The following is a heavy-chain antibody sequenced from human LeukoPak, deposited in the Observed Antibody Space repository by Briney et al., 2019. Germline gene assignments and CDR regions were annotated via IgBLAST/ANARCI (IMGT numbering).Heavy chain of an antibody. J-gene: IGHJ4*02. V-gene: IGHV3-23*01. D-gene: IGHD3-22*01. CDR1: GFTFSSYA. CDR3: ARDVVSYYYDSSGLAY. CDR2: ISGSGGST. Sequence: GGSLRLSCAASGFTFSSYAMSWVRQAPGKGLEWVSAISGSGGSTYYADSVKGRFTISRDNAKNSLYLQMNSLRAEDTAVYYCARDVVSYYYDSSGLAYWGQGTLVTVSS.